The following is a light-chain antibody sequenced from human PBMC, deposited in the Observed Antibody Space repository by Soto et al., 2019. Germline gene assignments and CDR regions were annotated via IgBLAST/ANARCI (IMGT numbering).Light chain of an antibody. CDR3: ISYTSDDVRYV. CDR1: NSDVGLYDF. V-gene: IGLV2-14*01. Sequence: QSVLTQPASVSGTPGQSITISCTGSNSDVGLYDFVSWYQHHPGRAPKLIVSEVSHRPSGISNRFSGSKSGNMASLTISGLQSEDEADYYCISYTSDDVRYVFXTGTKVTVL. J-gene: IGLJ1*01. CDR2: EVS.